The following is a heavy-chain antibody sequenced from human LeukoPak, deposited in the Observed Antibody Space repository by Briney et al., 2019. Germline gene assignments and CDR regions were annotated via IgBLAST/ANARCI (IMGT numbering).Heavy chain of an antibody. J-gene: IGHJ4*02. CDR2: INPNSGGT. D-gene: IGHD6-19*01. V-gene: IGHV1-2*02. CDR3: ASLAVAGTVYDY. Sequence: ASVKVSCKASGYTFTGNYMHWVRQAPGQGLEWMGWINPNSGGTNYAQKFQGRVTMTRDTSISTAYMELSRLRSDDTAVYYCASLAVAGTVYDYWGQGTLVTVSS. CDR1: GYTFTGNY.